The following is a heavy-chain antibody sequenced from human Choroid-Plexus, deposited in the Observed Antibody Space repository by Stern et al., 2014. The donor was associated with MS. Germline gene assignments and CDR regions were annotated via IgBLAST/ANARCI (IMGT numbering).Heavy chain of an antibody. V-gene: IGHV3-30*18. CDR2: VSYDGSKK. Sequence: VQLVESGGGVVQPGRPLRLSCVASGFTFGSCAMHWVRQAPGKGLEWVAGVSYDGSKKYYVDSVKGRFTISRDNSQNTLYMQMSSLRPEDTAVYYCAKDRQDLTYLFDHWGQGSLVTVSS. CDR3: AKDRQDLTYLFDH. CDR1: GFTFGSCA. J-gene: IGHJ5*02. D-gene: IGHD2-2*01.